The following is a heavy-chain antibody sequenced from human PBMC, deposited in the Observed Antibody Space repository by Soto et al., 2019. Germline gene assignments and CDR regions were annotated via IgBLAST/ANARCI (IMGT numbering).Heavy chain of an antibody. Sequence: ASVKVSCKASGYTFTSYAMHWVRQAPGQRLEWMGWINAGNGNTKYSQKFQGRVTITRDTSASTAYMELSSPRSEDTAVYYCARAPSWWYFDLWGRGTLVTVSS. J-gene: IGHJ2*01. CDR3: ARAPSWWYFDL. CDR2: INAGNGNT. CDR1: GYTFTSYA. V-gene: IGHV1-3*01.